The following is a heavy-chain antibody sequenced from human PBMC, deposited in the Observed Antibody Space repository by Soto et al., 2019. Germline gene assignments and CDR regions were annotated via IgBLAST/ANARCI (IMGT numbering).Heavy chain of an antibody. CDR3: ARHRGITGTTGYYYYMDV. V-gene: IGHV5-51*01. CDR2: IYPGDSDT. Sequence: LGESLKISCKGSGYSFTSYWIGWVRQMPGKGLEWMGIIYPGDSDTRYSPSFQGQVTISADKSISTAYLQWSSLKASDTAMYYCARHRGITGTTGYYYYMDVWGKGTTVTVSS. CDR1: GYSFTSYW. J-gene: IGHJ6*03. D-gene: IGHD1-20*01.